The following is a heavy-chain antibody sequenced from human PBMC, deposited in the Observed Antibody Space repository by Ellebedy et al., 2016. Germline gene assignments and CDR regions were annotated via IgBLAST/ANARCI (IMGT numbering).Heavy chain of an antibody. Sequence: SETLSLXXTVSGGSISSSSYYWGWIRQPPGKGLEWIGSIYHSGSTHYNPSLKSRVTMSVDTSKNQFSLKLSSVTAADTAVYYCARMTHGAGTLWFDWGQGTLVTVSS. CDR2: IYHSGST. J-gene: IGHJ4*02. V-gene: IGHV4-39*07. CDR1: GGSISSSSYY. D-gene: IGHD6-19*01. CDR3: ARMTHGAGTLWFD.